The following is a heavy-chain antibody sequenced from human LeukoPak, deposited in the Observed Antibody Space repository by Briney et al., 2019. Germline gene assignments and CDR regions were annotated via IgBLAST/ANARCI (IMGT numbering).Heavy chain of an antibody. V-gene: IGHV3-23*01. CDR3: AQQVGYCSSGNCYFTY. J-gene: IGHJ1*01. Sequence: GGSLRLSCAASGFTFSNYAMSWVRQAPGKGLEWVSTISNSGGSTYSADSMKGRFTVSRDNSKNTLYLQMNSLRAEDAAVYYCAQQVGYCSSGNCYFTYWGQGTLVTVSS. CDR2: ISNSGGST. D-gene: IGHD2-15*01. CDR1: GFTFSNYA.